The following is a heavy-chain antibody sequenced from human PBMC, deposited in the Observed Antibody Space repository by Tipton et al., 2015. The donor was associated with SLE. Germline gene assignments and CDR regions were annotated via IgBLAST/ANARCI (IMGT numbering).Heavy chain of an antibody. CDR3: ARKVIGTTRYYYGMDV. D-gene: IGHD3-16*02. Sequence: SLRLSCAASGFTFSSYEMNWVRQAPGKGLEWVSYISSSGRTIYYADSVKGRFTISRDNAKNSLYLQMNSLRAEDTAVYYCARKVIGTTRYYYGMDVWGQGTTVTVSS. V-gene: IGHV3-48*03. CDR1: GFTFSSYE. J-gene: IGHJ6*02. CDR2: ISSSGRTI.